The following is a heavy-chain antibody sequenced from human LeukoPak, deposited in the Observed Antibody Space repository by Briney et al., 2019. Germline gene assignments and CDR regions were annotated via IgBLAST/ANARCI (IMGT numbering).Heavy chain of an antibody. CDR1: GGSISSSSYY. J-gene: IGHJ6*03. V-gene: IGHV4-39*07. CDR3: ARASVLLSMDV. Sequence: SETLSLTCTVSGGSISSSSYYWGWIRQPPGKGLEWIGSIYYSGSTYYNPSLKSRVTISVDTSKNQFSLKLRSVTAADTAVYYCARASVLLSMDVWGKGTTVTISS. CDR2: IYYSGST. D-gene: IGHD3-10*01.